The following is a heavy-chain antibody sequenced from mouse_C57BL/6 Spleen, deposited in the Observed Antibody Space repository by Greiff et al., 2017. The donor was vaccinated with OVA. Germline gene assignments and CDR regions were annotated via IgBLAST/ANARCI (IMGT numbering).Heavy chain of an antibody. V-gene: IGHV6-6*01. CDR1: GFTFSDAW. J-gene: IGHJ4*01. CDR3: TRSDPYAMDY. CDR2: IRNKANNHAT. Sequence: EVQRVESGGGLVQPGGSMKLSCAASGFTFSDAWMDWVRQSPEKGLEWVAEIRNKANNHATYYAESVKGRFTISRDDSKSSVYLQMNSLRAEDTVIYYCTRSDPYAMDYWGQGTSVTVSS.